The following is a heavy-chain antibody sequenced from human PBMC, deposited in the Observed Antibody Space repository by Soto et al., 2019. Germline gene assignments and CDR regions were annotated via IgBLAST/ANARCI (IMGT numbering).Heavy chain of an antibody. J-gene: IGHJ3*02. D-gene: IGHD3-16*02. V-gene: IGHV3-23*01. CDR2: ISAGAGDT. CDR1: GFSFSTYA. Sequence: EVQLLESGGGLVQPGGSLRLSCAASGFSFSTYAMSWVRQAPGKGLEWVSAISAGAGDTYYADSVKDRFSISRDNSENTLYLQMNSLRAGDTAVYYCARDAGLWGSYRFDAFHIWGQGTMVTVSS. CDR3: ARDAGLWGSYRFDAFHI.